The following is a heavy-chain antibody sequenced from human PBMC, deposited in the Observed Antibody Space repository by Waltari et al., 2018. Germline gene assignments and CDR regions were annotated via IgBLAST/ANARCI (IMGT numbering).Heavy chain of an antibody. J-gene: IGHJ5*02. CDR2: INPNRCGT. V-gene: IGHV1-2*02. Sequence: QVHLVQSGAEVKRPGASVKVSCRTSGYTFTGYYIHWVRQAPGPGLEWMGWINPNRCGTNYAQKFQGRVTMTRDTSISTAYMEVSRLRFDDTAMYYCAREVKDIVVVTGAIDGWFDPWGQGTLVTVSS. CDR3: AREVKDIVVVTGAIDGWFDP. CDR1: GYTFTGYY. D-gene: IGHD2-2*01.